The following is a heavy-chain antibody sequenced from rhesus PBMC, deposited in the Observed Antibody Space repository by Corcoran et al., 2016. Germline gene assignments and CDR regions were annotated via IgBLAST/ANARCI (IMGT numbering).Heavy chain of an antibody. J-gene: IGHJ4*01. Sequence: EVQLVESGGGLVQPGGSLRLSCAASGFTFSSYAMQWVHQAPGKGLEWVSTIGPGGDTYYADAVKGRFTISRDNAKNSLYLQMNSLGAEDTAVYYCARDGSLNTELDYCGQGVLVTVSS. CDR3: ARDGSLNTELDY. CDR1: GFTFSSYA. D-gene: IGHD1-20*01. V-gene: IGHV3-72*01. CDR2: IGPGGDT.